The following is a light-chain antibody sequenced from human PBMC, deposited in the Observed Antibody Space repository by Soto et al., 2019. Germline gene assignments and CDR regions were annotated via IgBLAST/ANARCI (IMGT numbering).Light chain of an antibody. Sequence: EIVLTQSPATLSLSPGERATLSCRASQSVSSYLVWYQQKPGQAPRVLIYDASTRATGIPARFSGSGSGTDFTLTISTLQPEDFAVYYCQQRSVWPLTFGGGTKVDIK. V-gene: IGKV3-11*01. CDR3: QQRSVWPLT. J-gene: IGKJ4*01. CDR1: QSVSSY. CDR2: DAS.